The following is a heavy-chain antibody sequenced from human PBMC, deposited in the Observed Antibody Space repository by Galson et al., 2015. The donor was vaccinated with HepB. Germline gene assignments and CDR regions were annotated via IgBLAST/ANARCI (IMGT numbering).Heavy chain of an antibody. V-gene: IGHV3-21*04. CDR2: ISSSSSYI. Sequence: SLRLSCAASGFTFSSYSMNWVRQAPGKGLEWVSSISSSSSYIYYADSVKGRFTISRDNAKNSLYLQMNSLRAEDTAVYYCARATLDARREGCAFDIWGQGTMVTVSS. J-gene: IGHJ3*02. CDR3: ARATLDARREGCAFDI. D-gene: IGHD1-1*01. CDR1: GFTFSSYS.